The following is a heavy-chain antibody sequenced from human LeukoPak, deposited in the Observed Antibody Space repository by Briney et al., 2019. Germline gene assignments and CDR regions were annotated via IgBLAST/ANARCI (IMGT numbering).Heavy chain of an antibody. V-gene: IGHV3-30*18. D-gene: IGHD2-21*02. Sequence: SGGSLRLSCAASGFTFSSYGMHWVRQAPGKGLEWVAVISYDGSNKYYADSVKGRFTISRDNSRNTLYLQMNSLRAADTAVYYCAKDKNVLVTAIFDYWGQGNLVTVSS. CDR2: ISYDGSNK. CDR1: GFTFSSYG. J-gene: IGHJ4*02. CDR3: AKDKNVLVTAIFDY.